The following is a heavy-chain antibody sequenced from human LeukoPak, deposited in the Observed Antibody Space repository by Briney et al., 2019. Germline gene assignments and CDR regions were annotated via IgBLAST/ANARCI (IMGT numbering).Heavy chain of an antibody. Sequence: NPSETLSLTCAVSGGSISSSSYYWGWIRQPPGKGLEWIGSIYSSGSTYYNPSLKSRVTISIDTSKSQFSLKLSSVTAADTAVYYCASRDDPHSSGWYSDIWGQGTMVTVSS. J-gene: IGHJ3*02. V-gene: IGHV4-39*07. CDR3: ASRDDPHSSGWYSDI. D-gene: IGHD6-19*01. CDR2: IYSSGST. CDR1: GGSISSSSYY.